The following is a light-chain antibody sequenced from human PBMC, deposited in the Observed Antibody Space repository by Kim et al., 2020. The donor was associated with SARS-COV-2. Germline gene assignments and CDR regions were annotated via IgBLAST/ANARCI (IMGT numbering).Light chain of an antibody. CDR1: SSNIGNNY. V-gene: IGLV1-51*01. J-gene: IGLJ2*01. Sequence: QLVLTQPPSVSSAPGQKVTISCSGSSSNIGNNYVSWYQQVPETAPKLLIYDNNKRPSGIPDRFSGSKSGTSATLGITGLQTGDEADYYCGTWDTSLSTGLFGGGTQLTVL. CDR2: DNN. CDR3: GTWDTSLSTGL.